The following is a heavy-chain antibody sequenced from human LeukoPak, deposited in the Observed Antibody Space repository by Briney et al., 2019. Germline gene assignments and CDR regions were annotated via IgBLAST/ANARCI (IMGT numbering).Heavy chain of an antibody. CDR2: IYAGDSDT. Sequence: GESLKISCKGSGYSFTSYRIGWVRQMPGKGLEWMGTIYAGDSDTTYSPSLQGQVTISADKSISTAYLQWSSLKASDTAMYYCARQVVMVIGATLESSARAFDVWGQGTMVTVSS. V-gene: IGHV5-51*01. D-gene: IGHD2-15*01. CDR3: ARQVVMVIGATLESSARAFDV. J-gene: IGHJ3*01. CDR1: GYSFTSYR.